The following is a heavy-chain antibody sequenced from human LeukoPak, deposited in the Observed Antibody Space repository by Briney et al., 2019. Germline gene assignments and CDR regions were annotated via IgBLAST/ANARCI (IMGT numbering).Heavy chain of an antibody. CDR2: ITGSGGNT. J-gene: IGHJ4*02. CDR3: ARVGFDFSFGY. D-gene: IGHD3-9*01. V-gene: IGHV3-23*01. CDR1: GFTFSNYG. Sequence: GGSLRLSCAASGFTFSNYGMNWVRQAPGKGLEWVSGITGSGGNTYYADSVKGRFTISRDNSKNTMYLQMNSLRAEDTAVYYCARVGFDFSFGYWGQGTLVTVSS.